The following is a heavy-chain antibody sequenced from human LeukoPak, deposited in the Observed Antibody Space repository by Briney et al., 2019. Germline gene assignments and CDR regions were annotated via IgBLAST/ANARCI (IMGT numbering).Heavy chain of an antibody. CDR2: INPHNGAT. CDR1: GYTFTGNY. CDR3: ARATTHLWFGEGGNALDI. Sequence: ASVKVSCKASGYTFTGNYMHWVRQAPGQGLEWMGWINPHNGATNYAQKFQGRVTMTRDTSINTAYMELSRLRSDDTAVYYCARATTHLWFGEGGNALDIWGQGTMVTVSS. V-gene: IGHV1-2*02. J-gene: IGHJ3*02. D-gene: IGHD3-10*01.